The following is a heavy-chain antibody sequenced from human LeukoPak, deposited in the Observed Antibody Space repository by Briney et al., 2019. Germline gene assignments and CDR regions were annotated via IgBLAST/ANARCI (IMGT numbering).Heavy chain of an antibody. Sequence: GASVKVSCKASGYTFTSYGISWVRQAPGQGLEWMGWISAYNGNTNYAQKLQGRVTMTTDTSTSTAYMELRSLRSDDTAVYYCARTVSCSGTSCYLSDYWGQGTLVTVSS. V-gene: IGHV1-18*01. CDR2: ISAYNGNT. CDR1: GYTFTSYG. J-gene: IGHJ4*02. D-gene: IGHD2-2*01. CDR3: ARTVSCSGTSCYLSDY.